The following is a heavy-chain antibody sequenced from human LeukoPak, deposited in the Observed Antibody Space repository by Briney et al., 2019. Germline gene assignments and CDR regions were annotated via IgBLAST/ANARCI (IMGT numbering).Heavy chain of an antibody. J-gene: IGHJ5*02. CDR2: VSPSDGST. D-gene: IGHD2-2*01. Sequence: GASVKVSCKASGFTFSTYYMHWVRQAPGQGLEWMGIVSPSDGSTRYAQKFQGRLTMTRDTSTSTVYMELGSLRSDDTAMYYCARDRSCSSTSCYGDWFDPWGQGTQVIVSS. V-gene: IGHV1-46*01. CDR3: ARDRSCSSTSCYGDWFDP. CDR1: GFTFSTYY.